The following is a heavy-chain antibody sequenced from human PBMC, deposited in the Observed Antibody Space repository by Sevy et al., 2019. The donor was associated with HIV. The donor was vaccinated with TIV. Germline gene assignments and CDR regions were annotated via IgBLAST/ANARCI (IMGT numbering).Heavy chain of an antibody. D-gene: IGHD2-8*02. Sequence: SETLSLTCAVYGGSFSGYYWSRIRQPPGKGLEWIGEINHSGSTNYNPSLKSRVTISVDTSKNQFSLKLSSVTAADTAVYYCARWGGVLGYYYYGMDVWGQGTTVTVSS. V-gene: IGHV4-34*01. CDR2: INHSGST. CDR3: ARWGGVLGYYYYGMDV. CDR1: GGSFSGYY. J-gene: IGHJ6*02.